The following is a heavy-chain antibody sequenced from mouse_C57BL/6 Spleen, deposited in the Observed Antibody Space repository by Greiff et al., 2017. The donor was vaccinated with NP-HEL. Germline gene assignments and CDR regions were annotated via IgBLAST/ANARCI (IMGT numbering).Heavy chain of an antibody. CDR3: AREDYYGSSFAY. V-gene: IGHV1-64*01. CDR2: IHPNSGST. CDR1: GYTFTSYW. Sequence: QVQLQQPGAELVKPGASVKLSCKASGYTFTSYWMHWVKQRPGQGLAWIGMIHPNSGSTNYNEKFKSKATLTVDKSSSTAYMQLSSLTSEDSAVYYCAREDYYGSSFAYWGQGTLVTVSA. D-gene: IGHD1-1*01. J-gene: IGHJ3*01.